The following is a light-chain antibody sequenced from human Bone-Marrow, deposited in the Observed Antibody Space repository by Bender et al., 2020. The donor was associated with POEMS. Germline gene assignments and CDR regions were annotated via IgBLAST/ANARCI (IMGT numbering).Light chain of an antibody. CDR1: SSDGGRYNL. V-gene: IGLV2-23*01. Sequence: QSALTQPASVSGSPGQSISISCTGTSSDGGRYNLVSWYQQYPGKTPQLILYDGSKRPSGVSDRFSGSKSGNTAYLTISGLQAEDEADYYCCSYINSISMLFGGGTKVAVL. CDR2: DGS. CDR3: CSYINSISML. J-gene: IGLJ2*01.